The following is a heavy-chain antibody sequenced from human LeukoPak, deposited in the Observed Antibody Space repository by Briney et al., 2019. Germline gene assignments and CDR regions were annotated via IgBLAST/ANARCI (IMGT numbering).Heavy chain of an antibody. D-gene: IGHD3-10*01. Sequence: SETLSLTCTVSGGSISSYYWSWIRQPPGKGLEWIGYIYYSGSTNYNPSLKSRVTISVDTSKNQFSLKLSSVTAADTAVYYCARGVRGVILDYWGQGTLVTVSS. CDR1: GGSISSYY. J-gene: IGHJ4*02. CDR2: IYYSGST. CDR3: ARGVRGVILDY. V-gene: IGHV4-59*01.